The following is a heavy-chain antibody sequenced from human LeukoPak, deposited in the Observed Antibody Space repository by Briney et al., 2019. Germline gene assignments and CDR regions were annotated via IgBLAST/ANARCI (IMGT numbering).Heavy chain of an antibody. Sequence: GGSLRLSCAASGFTFSGSAMHWVRQASGKGLEWVGRIRSKDNSYATAYAASVKGRFTISRDDSKNTAYLQMNSLRAEDTAVYYCARDLGDYGDNFDYWGQGTLVTVSS. D-gene: IGHD4-17*01. V-gene: IGHV3-73*01. CDR3: ARDLGDYGDNFDY. CDR1: GFTFSGSA. CDR2: IRSKDNSYAT. J-gene: IGHJ4*02.